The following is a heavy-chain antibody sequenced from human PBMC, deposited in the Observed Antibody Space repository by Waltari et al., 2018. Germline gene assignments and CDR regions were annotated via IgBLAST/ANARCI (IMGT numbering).Heavy chain of an antibody. CDR2: FDPEDGET. CDR3: ATVSYDYVWGSYRRGGDWFDP. CDR1: GYTLTELS. D-gene: IGHD3-16*02. V-gene: IGHV1-24*01. J-gene: IGHJ5*02. Sequence: QVQLVQSGAEVKKPGASVKVSCKVSGYTLTELSMHWVRQAPGKGLEWMGGFDPEDGETIYAQKFQGRVTMTEDTSTDTAYMELSSLRSEDTAVYYCATVSYDYVWGSYRRGGDWFDPWGQGTLVTVSS.